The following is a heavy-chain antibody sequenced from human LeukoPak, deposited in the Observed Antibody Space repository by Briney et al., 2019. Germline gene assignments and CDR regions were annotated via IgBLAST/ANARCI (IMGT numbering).Heavy chain of an antibody. CDR3: ARVGSTSRSRYYFDY. CDR2: IYYSGST. J-gene: IGHJ4*02. CDR1: GGSISSSSYY. Sequence: PSETLSLTCTVSGGSISSSSYYWGWIPPPPGKGREWIGSIYYSGSTYYNPSLKRRVTISVDTSKTQFSLKLSSVTAADTAVYYCARVGSTSRSRYYFDYWGQGTLVTVSS. D-gene: IGHD2-2*01. V-gene: IGHV4-39*01.